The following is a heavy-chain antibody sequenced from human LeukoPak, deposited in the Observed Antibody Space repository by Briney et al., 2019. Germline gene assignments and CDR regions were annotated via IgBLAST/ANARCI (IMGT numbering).Heavy chain of an antibody. CDR3: ARVPTIYGVDMYYFDY. V-gene: IGHV4-59*01. CDR2: IYSSGST. CDR1: GDSMRGYY. J-gene: IGHJ4*02. Sequence: SSETLSLTRSVSGDSMRGYYWTWIRQPPGKGLEWIGYIYSSGSTNYKLSLKTRVTISEDTSKNQFSLRLASVTTADTAVYYCARVPTIYGVDMYYFDYWGQGTLVTVSS. D-gene: IGHD3-3*01.